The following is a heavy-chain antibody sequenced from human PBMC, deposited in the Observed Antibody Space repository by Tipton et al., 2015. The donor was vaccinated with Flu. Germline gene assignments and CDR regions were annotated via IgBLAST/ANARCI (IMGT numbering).Heavy chain of an antibody. CDR1: GFTVSSNY. J-gene: IGHJ5*02. CDR3: ARGQGANP. V-gene: IGHV3-53*01. Sequence: GSLRLSCAASGFTVSSNYMSWVRQSPGKGLEWVSVIYSDGSTYYIDSVKGRVTISRDNSKNMLSLQMNNLRAEDTAVYYCARGQGANPWGQGTLVTVSS. CDR2: IYSDGST.